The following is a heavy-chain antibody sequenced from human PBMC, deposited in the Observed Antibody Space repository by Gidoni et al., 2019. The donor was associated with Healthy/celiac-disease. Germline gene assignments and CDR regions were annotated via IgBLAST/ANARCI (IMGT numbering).Heavy chain of an antibody. CDR2: IYYSGST. V-gene: IGHV4-31*03. J-gene: IGHJ6*02. CDR1: GGSISRGGYY. CDR3: ARGIHYYGSGSYIMYYGMDV. D-gene: IGHD3-10*01. Sequence: QVQLQESGPGLVKPSQTLSLTCTVSGGSISRGGYYWSWIRQHPGKGLEWIGYIYYSGSTYYNPTLKSRVTISVDTSKNQFSLKLSSVTAADTAVYYCARGIHYYGSGSYIMYYGMDVWGQGTTVTVSS.